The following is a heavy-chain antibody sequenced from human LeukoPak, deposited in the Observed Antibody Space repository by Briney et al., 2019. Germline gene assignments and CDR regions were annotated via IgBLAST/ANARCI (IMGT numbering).Heavy chain of an antibody. CDR2: IYYSGST. J-gene: IGHJ4*02. CDR3: ARDHCSGGSCRLDY. D-gene: IGHD2-15*01. CDR1: GSSVSSGSYY. V-gene: IGHV4-61*01. Sequence: PSETLSLTCTVSGSSVSSGSYYWSWIRQPPGKGLEWIGYIYYSGSTNYNPSLKSRVTISVDTSKNQFSLKLSSVTAADTAVYYCARDHCSGGSCRLDYWGQGTLVTVSS.